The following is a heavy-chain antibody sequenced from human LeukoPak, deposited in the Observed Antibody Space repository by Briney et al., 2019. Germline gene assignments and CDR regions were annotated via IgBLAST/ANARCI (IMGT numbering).Heavy chain of an antibody. J-gene: IGHJ5*02. CDR3: ARDSPERSRTSLRNGVVISTKTNWFDP. CDR1: GFTFSSYS. V-gene: IGHV3-21*01. D-gene: IGHD3-3*01. CDR2: ISSSSSYI. Sequence: PGGSLRLSCAASGFTFSSYSMNWVRQAPGKGLEWVSSISSSSSYIYYADSVKGRFTISRDNAKNSLYLQMNSLGAEDTAVYYCARDSPERSRTSLRNGVVISTKTNWFDPWGQGTLVTVSS.